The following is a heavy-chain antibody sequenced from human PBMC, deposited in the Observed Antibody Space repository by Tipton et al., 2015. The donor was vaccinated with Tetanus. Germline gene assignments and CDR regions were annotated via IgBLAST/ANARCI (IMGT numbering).Heavy chain of an antibody. Sequence: LRLSCTVSGGSISSSSYYWGWIRQPPGKGLEWIGSIYYSGSTYYNPSLKSRLTISVDTSKNQFSLKLSSVTAADTAVYYCARHVEQLVPYYYYYMDVWGEGTTVAVSS. V-gene: IGHV4-39*01. D-gene: IGHD6-6*01. CDR1: GGSISSSSYY. CDR3: ARHVEQLVPYYYYYMDV. CDR2: IYYSGST. J-gene: IGHJ6*03.